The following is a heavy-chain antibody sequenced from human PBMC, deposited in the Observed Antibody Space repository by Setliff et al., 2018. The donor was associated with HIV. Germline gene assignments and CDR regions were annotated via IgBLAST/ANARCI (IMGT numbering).Heavy chain of an antibody. J-gene: IGHJ4*03. CDR1: GFTLSSYW. Sequence: PGGSLRLSCAASGFTLSSYWMHWVRQAPGKGLVWVSRMNSDGSTINYADSVKGRFTISRDNSKNTLYPEMNSLRVEDTAVYYCVRSFQGGCFDSWGQGTQVTAPQ. CDR2: MNSDGSTI. CDR3: VRSFQGGCFDS. V-gene: IGHV3-74*01.